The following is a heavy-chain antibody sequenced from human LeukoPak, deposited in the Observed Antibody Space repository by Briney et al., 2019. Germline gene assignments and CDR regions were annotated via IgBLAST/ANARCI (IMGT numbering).Heavy chain of an antibody. Sequence: GGSLRLSCAASGFTFSDYGMHWVRQAPGKGLEWVAVVSYDGSNKYYADSVKGRFTISRDNSKNTLYLQMNSLRAEDTAVYYCARDSGATGVFVYWGQGTLVTVSS. D-gene: IGHD1-26*01. J-gene: IGHJ4*02. CDR2: VSYDGSNK. V-gene: IGHV3-30*05. CDR1: GFTFSDYG. CDR3: ARDSGATGVFVY.